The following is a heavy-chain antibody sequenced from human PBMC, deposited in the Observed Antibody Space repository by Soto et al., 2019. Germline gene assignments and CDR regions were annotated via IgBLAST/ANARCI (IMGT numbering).Heavy chain of an antibody. D-gene: IGHD2-2*01. Sequence: SETLSLTCTVSGGSISGYYWRWLRQPPGKGLEWSGYIYYSGSTNYNPSLKSRVTISVDTSKNQFSLKLSSVTAADTAVYYCARESEVEGAFDIWGQGTMVTVSS. V-gene: IGHV4-59*01. J-gene: IGHJ3*02. CDR1: GGSISGYY. CDR2: IYYSGST. CDR3: ARESEVEGAFDI.